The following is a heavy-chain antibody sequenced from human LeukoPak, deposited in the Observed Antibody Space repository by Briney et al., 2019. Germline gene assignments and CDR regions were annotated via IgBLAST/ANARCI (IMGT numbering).Heavy chain of an antibody. J-gene: IGHJ4*02. V-gene: IGHV3-66*01. Sequence: GGFLRLSCAASGFTVSSNYMSWVRQAPGKGLEWVSVIYSGGSTYYADSVKGRFTISRDNSKNTLYLQMNSLRAEDTAVYYCARDPSTPTYYYDSSGLSLGNWGQGTLVTVSS. CDR1: GFTVSSNY. CDR2: IYSGGST. D-gene: IGHD3-22*01. CDR3: ARDPSTPTYYYDSSGLSLGN.